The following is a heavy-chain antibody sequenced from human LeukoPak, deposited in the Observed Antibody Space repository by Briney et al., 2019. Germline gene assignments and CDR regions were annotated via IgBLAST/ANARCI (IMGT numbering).Heavy chain of an antibody. D-gene: IGHD2-15*01. CDR3: ARALRYCSGGSCHYDAFDI. Sequence: SETLSLTCTVSGGSMNTYYWSWIRQPPGKGLDWIGYIYYSGSTNYNPSLKSRVTISVDTSKKQFSLKLSSVTAADTAVYYCARALRYCSGGSCHYDAFDIWGQGTMVTVSS. J-gene: IGHJ3*02. V-gene: IGHV4-59*01. CDR1: GGSMNTYY. CDR2: IYYSGST.